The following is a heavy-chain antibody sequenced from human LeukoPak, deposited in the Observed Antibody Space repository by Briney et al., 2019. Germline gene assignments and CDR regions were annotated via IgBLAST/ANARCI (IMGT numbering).Heavy chain of an antibody. J-gene: IGHJ4*02. CDR2: INPSGGST. V-gene: IGHV1-46*01. CDR3: ARDVRNMIVGATLVPGH. D-gene: IGHD1-26*01. CDR1: GYTFTSYY. Sequence: GASVKVSCKASGYTFTSYYMHWVRQAPGQGLEWMGIINPSGGSTSYAQKFQGRVTMTRDMSTSTVYMELSSLRSEDTAVYYCARDVRNMIVGATLVPGHWGQGTLVTVSS.